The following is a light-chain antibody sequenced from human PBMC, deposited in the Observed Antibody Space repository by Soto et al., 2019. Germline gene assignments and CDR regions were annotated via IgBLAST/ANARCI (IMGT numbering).Light chain of an antibody. CDR2: DAS. CDR1: QNINNY. CDR3: QQYENLPT. V-gene: IGKV1-33*01. J-gene: IGKJ5*01. Sequence: DIRMTQSPSSLSASVGDRVTITCQASQNINNYLNWYQQKPGRAPKLLIYDASNLEAGVPSRFRGSGSGTDFTFTISXLQPEDIATYYCQQYENLPTFGQGTRLEIK.